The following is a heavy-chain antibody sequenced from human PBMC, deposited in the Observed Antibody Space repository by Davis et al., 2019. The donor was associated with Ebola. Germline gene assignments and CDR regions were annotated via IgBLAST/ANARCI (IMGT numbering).Heavy chain of an antibody. CDR2: ISYDGNNK. V-gene: IGHV3-30*04. CDR3: ARGRITTDESWYYFDY. Sequence: PGGSLRLSCAASGFTFNSYAMHWVRQAPGKGLEWVVVISYDGNNKYYADSVKGRFTISRDNSKNTLYLQVNSLRAENTAVYYCARGRITTDESWYYFDYWGQGTLVTVSS. CDR1: GFTFNSYA. D-gene: IGHD3-10*01. J-gene: IGHJ4*02.